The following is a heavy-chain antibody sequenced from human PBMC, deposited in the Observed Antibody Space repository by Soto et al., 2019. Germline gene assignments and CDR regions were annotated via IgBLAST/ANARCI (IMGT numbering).Heavy chain of an antibody. D-gene: IGHD2-15*01. Sequence: QVQLVESGGGVVQPGRSLRLSCATSGFTFSSYAMHWVRQAPGKGLEWVAVISYSGSNKAYVDSVKGRFTISRDNSKNTLYLQMNSLRDEDTAVYYCVRGDREDIAVVVGAGPGESGMDVWGHGTTVTVSS. CDR2: ISYSGSNK. CDR1: GFTFSSYA. CDR3: VRGDREDIAVVVGAGPGESGMDV. V-gene: IGHV3-30-3*01. J-gene: IGHJ6*02.